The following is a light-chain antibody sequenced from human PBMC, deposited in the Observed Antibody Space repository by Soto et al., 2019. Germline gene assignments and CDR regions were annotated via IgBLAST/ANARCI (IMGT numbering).Light chain of an antibody. V-gene: IGLV2-14*01. J-gene: IGLJ1*01. Sequence: QSALTQPASVSGSPGQSITISCTGTSGDVGAYNYVSWYQQHPGKAPKLMIYEVNYRPSGVSNRFSGSKSGITASLTISGLQAEDEADYYCCLYAVTFYVFGTGTKLTVL. CDR3: CLYAVTFYV. CDR2: EVN. CDR1: SGDVGAYNY.